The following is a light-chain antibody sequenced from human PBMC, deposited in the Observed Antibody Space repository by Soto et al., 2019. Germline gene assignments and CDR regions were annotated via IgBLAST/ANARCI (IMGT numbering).Light chain of an antibody. CDR1: QGISSY. J-gene: IGKJ1*01. CDR3: QQYYSFPPT. Sequence: IQLTQSPSSLSASVGDRATITCRASQGISSYLAWYQQKPGQAPKLLIYAASTLQSGVPSRFSGSGSGTEFTLTISCLQSEDFAAYYCQQYYSFPPTFGQGTKVDIK. V-gene: IGKV1-9*01. CDR2: AAS.